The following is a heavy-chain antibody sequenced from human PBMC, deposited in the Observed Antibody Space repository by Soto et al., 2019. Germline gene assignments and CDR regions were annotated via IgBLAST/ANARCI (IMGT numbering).Heavy chain of an antibody. J-gene: IGHJ5*02. CDR3: ARGSYYDILTGYRNWFAP. V-gene: IGHV1-69*01. D-gene: IGHD3-9*01. CDR2: IIPIFGTA. Sequence: QVQLVQSGAEVKKPGSSVKVSCKASGGTFSSYAISWVRQAPGQGLEWMGGIIPIFGTANYAQKFQGRVTITADESTSTAYMELSSLRSEDTAVYYCARGSYYDILTGYRNWFAPWGQGTLVTVSS. CDR1: GGTFSSYA.